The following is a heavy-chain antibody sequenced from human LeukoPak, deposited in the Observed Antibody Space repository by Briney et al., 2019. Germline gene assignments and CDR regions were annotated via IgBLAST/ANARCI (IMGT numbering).Heavy chain of an antibody. D-gene: IGHD3-10*01. CDR2: ISSSSSYI. J-gene: IGHJ5*02. Sequence: GGSLRLSCAASGFTFSSYSMNWVRQAPGKGLEWVSSISSSSSYIYYADSVKGRFTISRGNAKNSLYLQMNSLRAEDTAVCYCARGPDYYGSGSYPNWFDPWGQGTLVTVSS. CDR3: ARGPDYYGSGSYPNWFDP. V-gene: IGHV3-21*01. CDR1: GFTFSSYS.